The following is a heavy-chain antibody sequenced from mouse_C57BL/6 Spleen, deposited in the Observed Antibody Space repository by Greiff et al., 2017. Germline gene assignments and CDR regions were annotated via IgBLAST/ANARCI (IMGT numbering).Heavy chain of an antibody. Sequence: VQLQQPGAELVRPGTSVKLSCKASGYTFTSYWMHWVKQRPGQGLEWIGVIDPSDSYTNYNQKFKGKATLTVDTSSSTAYMQLSSLTSEDSAVYYCARSGGSSGPYAMDYWGQGTSVTVSS. CDR1: GYTFTSYW. J-gene: IGHJ4*01. D-gene: IGHD3-2*02. V-gene: IGHV1-59*01. CDR3: ARSGGSSGPYAMDY. CDR2: IDPSDSYT.